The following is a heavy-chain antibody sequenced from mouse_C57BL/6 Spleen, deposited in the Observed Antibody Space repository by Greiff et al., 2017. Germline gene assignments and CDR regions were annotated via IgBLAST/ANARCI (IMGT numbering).Heavy chain of an antibody. J-gene: IGHJ3*01. Sequence: VQLQQPGAELVKPGASVKLSCKASGYTFTSDWMHWVKQRPGQGLEWIGMIHPNSGSTNYKEKFKSKATVTVDKSSSTAYIQLSSLTSEDSAVYYCARSKDGYYGFAYWGQGTLVTVSA. V-gene: IGHV1-64*01. CDR1: GYTFTSDW. CDR2: IHPNSGST. D-gene: IGHD2-3*01. CDR3: ARSKDGYYGFAY.